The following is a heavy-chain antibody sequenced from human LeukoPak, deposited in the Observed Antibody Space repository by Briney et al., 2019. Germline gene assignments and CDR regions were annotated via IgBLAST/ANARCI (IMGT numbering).Heavy chain of an antibody. V-gene: IGHV3-23*01. CDR2: MSGNGGNT. CDR3: AKLLRAGRVLTISLES. D-gene: IGHD3-10*01. J-gene: IGHJ4*02. CDR1: GFTFSSYA. Sequence: GGSLRLSCAASGFTFSSYAIHWVRQAPGKGLEWVSVMSGNGGNTHYADAVKGRFTISRDNSKNTLYLQMSSLRAEDTAVYYCAKLLRAGRVLTISLESWGQGTLVTVSS.